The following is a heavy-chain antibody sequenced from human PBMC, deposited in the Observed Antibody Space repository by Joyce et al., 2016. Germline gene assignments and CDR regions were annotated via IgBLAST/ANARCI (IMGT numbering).Heavy chain of an antibody. CDR2: ITWNSDNI. CDR1: GFTFDDYA. D-gene: IGHD3-22*01. J-gene: IGHJ4*02. V-gene: IGHV3-9*01. Sequence: EVQLVESGGGLVQPGRSLRLSCAASGFTFDDYALHWVRQAPGKGLEWVSSITWNSDNIAYADSVKGRFTISRDNAKNSLYLQLNRLRAEDTALYFCAKDPFFYYDNSGYFDSWGQGTLVTVSS. CDR3: AKDPFFYYDNSGYFDS.